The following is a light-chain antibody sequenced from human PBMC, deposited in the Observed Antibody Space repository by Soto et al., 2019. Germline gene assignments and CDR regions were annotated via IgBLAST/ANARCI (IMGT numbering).Light chain of an antibody. Sequence: EIVMTQAPATLSVSPGQRAALSCRATQNVNSNLAWYQQKPSQAPRLLIYGASTRATGIPARFSGSGSGTEFTLTISHLQSEDFAVYYCQQYNNWTLTFGGGTKLAIK. V-gene: IGKV3-15*01. J-gene: IGKJ4*01. CDR2: GAS. CDR3: QQYNNWTLT. CDR1: QNVNSN.